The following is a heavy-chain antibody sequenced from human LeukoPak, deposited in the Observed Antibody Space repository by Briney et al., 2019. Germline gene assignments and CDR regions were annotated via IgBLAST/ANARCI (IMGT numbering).Heavy chain of an antibody. V-gene: IGHV4-34*01. CDR2: INHSGST. CDR1: GGSFSGYY. Sequence: PSETLSLTCAVYGGSFSGYYWSWIRQPPGKGLEWIGEINHSGSTNYNPSLKSRVTISVDTSKNQFSLKLGSVTAADTAVYYCARHCSGGSCYADYWGQGTLVTVSS. J-gene: IGHJ4*02. D-gene: IGHD2-15*01. CDR3: ARHCSGGSCYADY.